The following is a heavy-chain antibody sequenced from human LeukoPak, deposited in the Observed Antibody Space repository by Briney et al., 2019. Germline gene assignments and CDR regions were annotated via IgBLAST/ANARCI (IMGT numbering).Heavy chain of an antibody. V-gene: IGHV3-30*02. CDR3: AKDRGSWELLDY. Sequence: PGGSLRLSCAASGFTFSSYGMHWVRQAPGKGLEWVAFIRYDGSNKYYADSVKGRFTISRDNSKNTLYLQMNSLRAEDTAVYYCAKDRGSWELLDYWGQGTLVTVSS. J-gene: IGHJ4*02. CDR1: GFTFSSYG. D-gene: IGHD1-26*01. CDR2: IRYDGSNK.